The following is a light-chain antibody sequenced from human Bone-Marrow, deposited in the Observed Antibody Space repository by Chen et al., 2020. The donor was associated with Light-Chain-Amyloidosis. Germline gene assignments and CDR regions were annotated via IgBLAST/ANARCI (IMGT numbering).Light chain of an antibody. Sequence: SYVLTQPSSVSVAPGQTATIACGGNNIGSTSVHWYQQTPGQAPLLVVYDDSDRPSVIPERLSGYNSGNTATRTISRVEAGDEADYYCQVWDRSSDRPVFGGGTKLTVL. J-gene: IGLJ3*02. CDR3: QVWDRSSDRPV. V-gene: IGLV3-21*02. CDR2: DDS. CDR1: NIGSTS.